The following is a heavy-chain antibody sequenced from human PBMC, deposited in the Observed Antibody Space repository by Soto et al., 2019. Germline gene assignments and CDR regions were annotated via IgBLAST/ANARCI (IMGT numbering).Heavy chain of an antibody. J-gene: IGHJ4*02. CDR2: IYYSGRT. CDR3: ARTPYGSNFDY. V-gene: IGHV4-59*01. D-gene: IGHD4-17*01. Sequence: SETLSLTCTVSGSSLSSYYWTSIRQPPGKGLEWIGYIYYSGRTNYNPSLKSRVSISVDTSKNQFSLKLSSVTAADTAVYYCARTPYGSNFDYWGQGTLVNVSS. CDR1: GSSLSSYY.